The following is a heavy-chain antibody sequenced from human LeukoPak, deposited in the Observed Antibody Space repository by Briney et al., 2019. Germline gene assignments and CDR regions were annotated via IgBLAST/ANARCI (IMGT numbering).Heavy chain of an antibody. CDR1: GGSISSSSYY. D-gene: IGHD3-22*01. Sequence: SETLSLTCTVSGGSISSSSYYWGWIRQPPGKGLEWIGRIYTSGSTNYNPSLKSRVTMSVDTSKNQFSLKLSSVTAADTAVYYCARDSSGYYYYRWFDPWGQGTLVTVSS. CDR3: ARDSSGYYYYRWFDP. V-gene: IGHV4-39*07. J-gene: IGHJ5*02. CDR2: IYTSGST.